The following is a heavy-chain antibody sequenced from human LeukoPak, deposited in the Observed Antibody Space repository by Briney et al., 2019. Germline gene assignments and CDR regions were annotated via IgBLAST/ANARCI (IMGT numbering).Heavy chain of an antibody. D-gene: IGHD3-3*01. CDR3: ARHGRDVLRFLEWFGGFEF. V-gene: IGHV4-59*08. Sequence: SETLSLTCTVSGGSISSYYWSWIPQPPGKGLEWIGYIYYSGSTNYNPSPKSRVTISVDTSKNQFSLKLTSVTAADTPVYYCARHGRDVLRFLEWFGGFEFWGQGTLVTVSS. CDR2: IYYSGST. CDR1: GGSISSYY. J-gene: IGHJ4*02.